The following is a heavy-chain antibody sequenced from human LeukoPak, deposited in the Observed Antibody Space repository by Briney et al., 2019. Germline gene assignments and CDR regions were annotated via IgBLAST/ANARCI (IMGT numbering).Heavy chain of an antibody. J-gene: IGHJ5*02. CDR3: ARTTGTPDGNWFDP. V-gene: IGHV1-69*02. CDR2: ISPILGIA. Sequence: SSVKVSCKESGGTFISYSSSWGRQAPGQGLEWMGRISPILGIANYAQKVQGRLTLTADKSTSTTYMELSSLNSEDTAVYYCARTTGTPDGNWFDPWGQGTLVTVSS. CDR1: GGTFISYS. D-gene: IGHD1-1*01.